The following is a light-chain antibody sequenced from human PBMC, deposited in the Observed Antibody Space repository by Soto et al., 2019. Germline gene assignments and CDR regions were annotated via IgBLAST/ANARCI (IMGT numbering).Light chain of an antibody. CDR1: GSSIGTNT. J-gene: IGLJ2*01. CDR3: AAWDGSLNNVL. CDR2: GNN. V-gene: IGLV1-44*01. Sequence: QCVLTQPPSASGTPGQRVTISCSGSGSSIGTNTVNWYRQLPGTAPKLLIYGNNPRPSGVPDRFSGSKSGTSASLAISGLQSEDEADYYCAAWDGSLNNVLFGGGTKVTVL.